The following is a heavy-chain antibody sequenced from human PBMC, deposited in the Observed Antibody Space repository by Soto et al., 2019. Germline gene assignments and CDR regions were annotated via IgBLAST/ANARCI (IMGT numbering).Heavy chain of an antibody. V-gene: IGHV4-39*01. J-gene: IGHJ6*02. CDR2: IYYSGST. CDR1: GGSISSSSYY. CDR3: ARHLGGYSSSWINYYYYGMDV. D-gene: IGHD6-13*01. Sequence: SETLSLTCTVSGGSISSSSYYWGWIRQPPGKGLEWIGSIYYSGSTYYNPSLKSRVTISVDTSKNQFSLKLSSVTAADTAVYYCARHLGGYSSSWINYYYYGMDVWGQGTTVTVSS.